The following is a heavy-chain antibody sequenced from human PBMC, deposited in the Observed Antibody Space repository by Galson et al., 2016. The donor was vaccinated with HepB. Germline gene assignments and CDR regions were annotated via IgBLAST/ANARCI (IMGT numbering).Heavy chain of an antibody. D-gene: IGHD1-1*01. CDR3: ARPRLTTGSPDTSFDP. Sequence: SETLSLTCGVYGGSFSGYHWSWIRQPPGKGLEWIGEIDHSGSTVYNPSLQSRVTLSVDTSKNQFSLKLTSVTAADTAVYYCARPRLTTGSPDTSFDPWGQGTLVTVSS. V-gene: IGHV4-34*01. CDR2: IDHSGST. CDR1: GGSFSGYH. J-gene: IGHJ5*02.